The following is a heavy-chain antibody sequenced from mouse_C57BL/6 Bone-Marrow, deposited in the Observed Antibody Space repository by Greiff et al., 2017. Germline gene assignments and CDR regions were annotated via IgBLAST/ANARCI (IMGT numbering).Heavy chain of an antibody. CDR2: IHPNSGST. V-gene: IGHV1-64*01. J-gene: IGHJ3*01. CDR1: GYTFTSYW. CDR3: AYDYEAWFAY. D-gene: IGHD2-4*01. Sequence: QVQLQQPGAELVKPGASVKLSRKASGYTFTSYWMHWVKQRPGQGLEWIGMIHPNSGSTNYNEKFKSKATLTVDKSSSTAYMQLSSLTSEDSAVYYCAYDYEAWFAYWGQGTLVTVSA.